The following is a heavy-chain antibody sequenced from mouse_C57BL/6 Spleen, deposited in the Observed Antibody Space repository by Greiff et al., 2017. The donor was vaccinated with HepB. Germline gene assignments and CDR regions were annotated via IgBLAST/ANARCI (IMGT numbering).Heavy chain of an antibody. CDR2: ISSGSSTI. Sequence: EVKLVESGGGLVKPGGSLKLSCAASGFTFSDYGMHWVRQAPEKGLEWVAYISSGSSTIYYADTVKGRFTISRDNAKNTLFLQMTSLRSEDTAMYYCARPNWDAFAYWGQGTLVTVSA. D-gene: IGHD4-1*01. CDR3: ARPNWDAFAY. CDR1: GFTFSDYG. V-gene: IGHV5-17*01. J-gene: IGHJ3*01.